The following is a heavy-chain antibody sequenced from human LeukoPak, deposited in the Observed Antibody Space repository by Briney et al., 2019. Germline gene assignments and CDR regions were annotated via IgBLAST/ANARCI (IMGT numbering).Heavy chain of an antibody. V-gene: IGHV3-53*05. J-gene: IGHJ4*02. CDR3: ARDSFYDSSGYYQKLGY. CDR1: GFTVSGNY. CDR2: IYSGGNT. Sequence: GGSLRLSCAASGFTVSGNYMNWVRQAPGKGLEWVSVIYSGGNTYYADSVKGRFTISRDNSENTLYLQMNSLRTEDTAVYYCARDSFYDSSGYYQKLGYWGQGTLVTVSS. D-gene: IGHD3-22*01.